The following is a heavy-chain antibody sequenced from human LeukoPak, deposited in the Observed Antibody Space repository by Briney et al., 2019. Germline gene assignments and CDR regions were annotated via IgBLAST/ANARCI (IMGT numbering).Heavy chain of an antibody. CDR1: GFTSSDQY. CDR2: IRNEANSYTT. D-gene: IGHD2-2*01. Sequence: SLRLSRVASGFTSSDQYMDWGRQAPGKGLEWVARIRNEANSYTTEYAASVTGRFTISREDSTNSVYLQMNSLKTEDTAIYFCATTRYCGGTSCFHYFNSWGQGTLVTVSS. CDR3: ATTRYCGGTSCFHYFNS. V-gene: IGHV3-72*01. J-gene: IGHJ4*02.